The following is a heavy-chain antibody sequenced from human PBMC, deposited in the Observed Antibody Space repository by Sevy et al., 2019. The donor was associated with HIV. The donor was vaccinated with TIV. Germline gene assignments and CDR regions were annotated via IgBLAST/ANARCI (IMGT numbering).Heavy chain of an antibody. V-gene: IGHV3-23*01. CDR2: ISGSHGTP. Sequence: GGSLRLSCAASGFTFNRHAMSWVRQAPGKGLEWVSSISGSHGTPYYADSVKGRFTISRDNSKNTLYLQMSSLRAEDTAVYYCAKSEWGNIGFCTRSSCYPFDYWGQGTLVTVSS. CDR1: GFTFNRHA. D-gene: IGHD2-2*01. J-gene: IGHJ4*02. CDR3: AKSEWGNIGFCTRSSCYPFDY.